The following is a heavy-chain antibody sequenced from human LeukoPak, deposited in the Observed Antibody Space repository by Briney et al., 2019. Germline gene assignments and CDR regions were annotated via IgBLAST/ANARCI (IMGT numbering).Heavy chain of an antibody. CDR1: GYTFTSYA. CDR3: AREPIAAAGTYYYYGMDV. J-gene: IGHJ6*02. Sequence: ASVKVSCKASGYTFTSYAMHWVRQAPGQRLEWMGWINTNTGNPTYAQGFTGRFVFSLDTSVSTAYLQISSLKAEDTAVYYCAREPIAAAGTYYYYGMDVWGQGTTVTVSS. D-gene: IGHD6-13*01. V-gene: IGHV7-4-1*02. CDR2: INTNTGNP.